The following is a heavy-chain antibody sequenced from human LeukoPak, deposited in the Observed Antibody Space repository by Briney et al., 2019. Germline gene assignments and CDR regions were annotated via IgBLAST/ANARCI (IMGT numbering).Heavy chain of an antibody. Sequence: GESPKISCKVSGYRFNSYWISWVRQRPGKGLEWMGRIDPSDSHPTYSPFVQGHVTISADRSSSTAFLQWSSLEASDTARYYCARSGAATIVTLLDSWGQGTLVSVSS. CDR3: ARSGAATIVTLLDS. D-gene: IGHD6-25*01. CDR2: IDPSDSHP. CDR1: GYRFNSYW. J-gene: IGHJ4*02. V-gene: IGHV5-10-1*01.